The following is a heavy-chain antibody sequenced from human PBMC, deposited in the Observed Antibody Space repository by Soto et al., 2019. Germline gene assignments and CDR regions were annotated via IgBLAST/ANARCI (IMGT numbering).Heavy chain of an antibody. V-gene: IGHV3-48*01. D-gene: IGHD3-22*01. CDR3: AKDQKYDRSGYYYVGYFAY. Sequence: GGSLRLSCAASGFTFSSYSMNWVRQAPGKGLEWVSYISSSSSTIYYADSVKGRFTISRDNAKNSLYLQMNSLRAEDTDVYYCAKDQKYDRSGYYYVGYFAYWGQGTMVTGSS. J-gene: IGHJ4*01. CDR2: ISSSSSTI. CDR1: GFTFSSYS.